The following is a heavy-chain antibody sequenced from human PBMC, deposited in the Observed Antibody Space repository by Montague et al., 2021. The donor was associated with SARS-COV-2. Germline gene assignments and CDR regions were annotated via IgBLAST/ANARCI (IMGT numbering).Heavy chain of an antibody. D-gene: IGHD3-22*01. V-gene: IGHV4-34*01. Sequence: SETLSLTCAVYGGSFSGYYWSWIRQPPGKGLEWIGDINHSGSTNYNPSLKSRVTISVDTSKNQFSLKLSSVTAADTAVYYCASFPSGYYDSSGYHIWGQGTLVTVSS. J-gene: IGHJ4*02. CDR2: INHSGST. CDR3: ASFPSGYYDSSGYHI. CDR1: GGSFSGYY.